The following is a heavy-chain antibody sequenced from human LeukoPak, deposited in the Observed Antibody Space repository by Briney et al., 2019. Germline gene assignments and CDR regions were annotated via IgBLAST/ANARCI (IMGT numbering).Heavy chain of an antibody. CDR3: ARPLTSSGLTYDAFDI. J-gene: IGHJ3*02. Sequence: SETLSLTCTVSGGSISSYHWSWIRQPPGKGLEWIGSIYYSGSTYYNPSLKSRVTISVDTSKNQFSLKLSSVTAADTAVYYCARPLTSSGLTYDAFDIWGQGTMVTVSS. CDR1: GGSISSYH. D-gene: IGHD6-19*01. V-gene: IGHV4-59*05. CDR2: IYYSGST.